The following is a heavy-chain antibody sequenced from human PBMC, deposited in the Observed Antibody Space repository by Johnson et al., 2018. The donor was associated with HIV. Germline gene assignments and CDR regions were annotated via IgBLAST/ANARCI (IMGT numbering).Heavy chain of an antibody. CDR1: GFIFSDYY. J-gene: IGHJ3*01. Sequence: EMQLVESGGGLVKPGGSLRLSCAASGFIFSDYYMSWVRQAPGKGLEWVSVIYSGGRTYYTDSVKGRFTISRDTAKNTLYLQMNSLRVEDTAVYYCARDPITPYERGPDAFDVWGQGTVVTVSS. CDR2: IYSGGRT. CDR3: ARDPITPYERGPDAFDV. D-gene: IGHD2-21*01. V-gene: IGHV3-66*01.